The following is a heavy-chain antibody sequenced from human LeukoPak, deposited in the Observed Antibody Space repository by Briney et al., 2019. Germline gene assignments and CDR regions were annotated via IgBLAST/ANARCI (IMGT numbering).Heavy chain of an antibody. CDR1: GFTFSSYA. J-gene: IGHJ6*02. CDR2: ISYDGSNK. V-gene: IGHV3-30-3*02. Sequence: PGGSLRLSCAASGFTFSSYAMHWVRQAPGKGLEWVAVISYDGSNKYYADSVKGRFTISRDNSKNTLYLQMNSLRAEDTAVYYCAKYFVEYQLLYYYYGMDVWGQGTTVTVSS. D-gene: IGHD2-2*01. CDR3: AKYFVEYQLLYYYYGMDV.